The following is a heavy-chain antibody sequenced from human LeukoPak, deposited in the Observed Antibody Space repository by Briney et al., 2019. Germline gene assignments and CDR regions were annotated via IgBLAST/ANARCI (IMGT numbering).Heavy chain of an antibody. CDR3: ARRGYCSSTSCYGSWFDP. D-gene: IGHD2-2*01. CDR1: GFTFSSYW. J-gene: IGHJ5*02. Sequence: SGGSLRLSCAASGFTFSSYWMCWVRQAPGKGLEWVANIKQDGSEKYYVDSVKGRFTISRDNAKNSLYLQMNSLRAEDTAAYYCARRGYCSSTSCYGSWFDPWGQGTLVTVSS. CDR2: IKQDGSEK. V-gene: IGHV3-7*03.